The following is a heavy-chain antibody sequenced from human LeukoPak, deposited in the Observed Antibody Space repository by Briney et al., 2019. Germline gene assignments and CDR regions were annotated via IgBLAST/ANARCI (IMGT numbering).Heavy chain of an antibody. CDR1: GYTFTGYY. CDR2: INPNSGGT. J-gene: IGHJ4*02. Sequence: ASVKVSRKASGYTFTGYYMHWVRQAPGQGLEWMGWINPNSGGTNYAQKFQGRVTMTRDTSISTAYMELSRLRSDDTAVYYCARDQPHYDFWSGYYFDYWGQGTLVTVSS. CDR3: ARDQPHYDFWSGYYFDY. V-gene: IGHV1-2*02. D-gene: IGHD3-3*01.